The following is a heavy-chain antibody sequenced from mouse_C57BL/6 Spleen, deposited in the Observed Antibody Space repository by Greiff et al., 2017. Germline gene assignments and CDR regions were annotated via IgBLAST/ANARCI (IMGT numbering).Heavy chain of an antibody. V-gene: IGHV5-16*01. J-gene: IGHJ2*01. Sequence: EVHLVESEGGLVQPGSSMKLSCTASGFTFSDYYMAWVRQVPEKGLEWVANINYDGSSTYYLDSLKSRFIISRDNAKNILYLQMSSLKSEDTATYYCARIYYDYDGVDYWGQGTTLTVSS. D-gene: IGHD2-4*01. CDR3: ARIYYDYDGVDY. CDR1: GFTFSDYY. CDR2: INYDGSST.